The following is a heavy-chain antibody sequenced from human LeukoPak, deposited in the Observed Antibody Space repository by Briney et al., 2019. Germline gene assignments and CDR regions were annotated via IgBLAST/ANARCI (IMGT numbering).Heavy chain of an antibody. D-gene: IGHD3-10*01. J-gene: IGHJ4*02. CDR2: ISGSGGST. Sequence: GGSLRLSCAASGFTFSSHAMSWVRQAPGKGLEWVSAISGSGGSTYYADSVKGRFTISRDNSKNTRYLQMNSLRAEDTAVYYCAKGVGFGELLPTYFDYWGQGTLVTVSS. CDR3: AKGVGFGELLPTYFDY. V-gene: IGHV3-23*01. CDR1: GFTFSSHA.